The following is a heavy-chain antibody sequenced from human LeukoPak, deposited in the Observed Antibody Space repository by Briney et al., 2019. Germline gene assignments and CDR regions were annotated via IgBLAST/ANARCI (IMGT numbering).Heavy chain of an antibody. Sequence: GASEKVSCKASGYTFTSYGISWVRQAPGQGLEWVGWISAYNGNTNYAQKLQGRVTMTTDTSTSTAYMELRSLRSDDTAVYYCAVNTYGSGSYSNDYWGQGTLVTVSS. CDR2: ISAYNGNT. D-gene: IGHD3-10*01. CDR1: GYTFTSYG. J-gene: IGHJ4*02. CDR3: AVNTYGSGSYSNDY. V-gene: IGHV1-18*01.